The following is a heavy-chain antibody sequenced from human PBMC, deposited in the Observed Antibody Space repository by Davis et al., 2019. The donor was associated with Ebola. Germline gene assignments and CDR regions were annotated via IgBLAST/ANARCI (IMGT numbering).Heavy chain of an antibody. D-gene: IGHD2-8*02. J-gene: IGHJ4*02. V-gene: IGHV3-30*18. CDR1: GFTFSSYG. CDR2: ISYDGSNK. CDR3: AKSTRLVGYDY. Sequence: GESLKISCAASGFTFSSYGMHWVRQAPGKGLEWVAVISYDGSNKYYADSVKGRFTISRDNSKNTLYLQMNSLRAEDTAVYYRAKSTRLVGYDYWGQGTLVTVSS.